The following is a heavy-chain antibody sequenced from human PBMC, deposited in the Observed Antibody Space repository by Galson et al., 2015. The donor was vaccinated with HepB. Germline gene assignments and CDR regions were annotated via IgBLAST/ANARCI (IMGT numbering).Heavy chain of an antibody. V-gene: IGHV3-23*01. D-gene: IGHD3-3*01. CDR2: IGGSGGNI. CDR1: GFTFSSYA. Sequence: SLRLSCAASGFTFSSYAMSWVRQPPGKGLEWVSAIGGSGGNIYYADSVKGRFTISRDNSKNTLYLQMNSLRAEDTAVYYCAKDYDFWNGYYPDYWGQGTLVTVSS. CDR3: AKDYDFWNGYYPDY. J-gene: IGHJ4*02.